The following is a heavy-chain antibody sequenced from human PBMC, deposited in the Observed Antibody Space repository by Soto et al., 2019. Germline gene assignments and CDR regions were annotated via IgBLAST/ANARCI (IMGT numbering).Heavy chain of an antibody. Sequence: SETLSLTCSVSGDSITSSSYYWGWVRQPPGKGLEWIGSIYYSGSTYYNPSLKSRVTISVDTSKSQFSLKLSSVTATDTAVYYCARHPFYGAYIYYFDSWGQGTLVTVSA. V-gene: IGHV4-39*01. CDR3: ARHPFYGAYIYYFDS. CDR2: IYYSGST. J-gene: IGHJ4*02. CDR1: GDSITSSSYY. D-gene: IGHD4-17*01.